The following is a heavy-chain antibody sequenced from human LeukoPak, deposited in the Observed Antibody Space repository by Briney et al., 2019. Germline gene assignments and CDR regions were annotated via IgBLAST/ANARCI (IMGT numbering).Heavy chain of an antibody. V-gene: IGHV4-4*07. Sequence: SETLSLTCTVSGGSISSYYWSWIRQPAGKGLEWIGRIYTTESTNDNPSLKSRVTMSVDTSKNQFSLRLSSVTAADTAVYYCARAGCSSASCYEDVWGKGTTVTVSS. CDR1: GGSISSYY. CDR3: ARAGCSSASCYEDV. D-gene: IGHD2-2*01. J-gene: IGHJ6*04. CDR2: IYTTEST.